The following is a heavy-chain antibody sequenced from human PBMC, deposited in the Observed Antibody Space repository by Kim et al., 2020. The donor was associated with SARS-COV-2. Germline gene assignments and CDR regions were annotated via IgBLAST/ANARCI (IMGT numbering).Heavy chain of an antibody. V-gene: IGHV3-64D*09. CDR3: VKEGVEMATIFDY. J-gene: IGHJ4*02. Sequence: GGSLRLSCSASGFTFSSYAMHWVRQAPGKGLEYVSAISSNGGSTYYADSVKGRFTISRDNSKNTLYLQMSSLRAEDTAVYYCVKEGVEMATIFDYWGQGTLVTVSS. CDR2: ISSNGGST. CDR1: GFTFSSYA. D-gene: IGHD5-12*01.